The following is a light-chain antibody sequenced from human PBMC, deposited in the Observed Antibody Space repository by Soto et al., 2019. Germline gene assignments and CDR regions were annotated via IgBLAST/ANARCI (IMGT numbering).Light chain of an antibody. V-gene: IGLV1-51*01. CDR3: GSWDSSLSAYV. J-gene: IGLJ1*01. CDR2: DDN. CDR1: RSNMGGNS. Sequence: QSVLTQPPSVSAAPGQKVTISFHGSRSNMGGNSVSWYQQLPGTAPKLLLDDDNMRSSGITNLFSGSKSGTSVTLGITGFQTGDEAAYYCGSWDSSLSAYVFGTGTKVTVL.